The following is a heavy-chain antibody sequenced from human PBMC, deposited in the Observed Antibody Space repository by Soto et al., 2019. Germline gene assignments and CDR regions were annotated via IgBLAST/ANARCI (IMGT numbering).Heavy chain of an antibody. J-gene: IGHJ4*02. Sequence: LRLSCAGSGFTFDNFAMSWVRQAPGRGLEWVSAISGGGGGKYYAESVKGRFIIARDNSKNTVYLEVNGLRTEDTAVYYCAKDVHYDSSGGLDYWGQGTLVTVSS. CDR2: ISGGGGGK. CDR1: GFTFDNFA. CDR3: AKDVHYDSSGGLDY. D-gene: IGHD3-22*01. V-gene: IGHV3-23*01.